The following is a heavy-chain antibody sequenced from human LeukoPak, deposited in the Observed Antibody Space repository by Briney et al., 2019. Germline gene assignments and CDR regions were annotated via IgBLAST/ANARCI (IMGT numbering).Heavy chain of an antibody. Sequence: QPGGSLRLSCAASGFTFTNYAMTWVRQTPGKVLEWVSSISGSGGSTYYTDSVKGRFTISRGNSKNTVFLQMNSLRAEDTAVYYCARGDYYGGTNDYWGQGTLVTVSS. J-gene: IGHJ4*02. V-gene: IGHV3-23*01. CDR1: GFTFTNYA. CDR3: ARGDYYGGTNDY. D-gene: IGHD3-10*01. CDR2: ISGSGGST.